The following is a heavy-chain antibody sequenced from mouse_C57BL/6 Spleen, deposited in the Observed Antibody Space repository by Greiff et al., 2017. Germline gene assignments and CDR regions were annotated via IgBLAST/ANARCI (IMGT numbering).Heavy chain of an antibody. D-gene: IGHD2-5*01. V-gene: IGHV5-4*01. CDR2: ISDGGSYT. J-gene: IGHJ4*01. CDR1: GFTFSSYA. Sequence: EVQGVESGGGLVKPGGSLKLSCAASGFTFSSYAMSWVRQTPEKRLEWVATISDGGSYTYYPDNVKGRFTISRDNAKNNLYLQMSHLKSEDTAMYYCASYIVTDAMDYWGQGTSVTVSS. CDR3: ASYIVTDAMDY.